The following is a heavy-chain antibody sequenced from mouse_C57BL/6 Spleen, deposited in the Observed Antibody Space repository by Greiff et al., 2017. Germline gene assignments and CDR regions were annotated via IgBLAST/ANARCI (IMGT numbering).Heavy chain of an antibody. CDR2: IWSGGST. J-gene: IGHJ2*01. D-gene: IGHD2-4*01. CDR3: ARNLELRGYYFDY. V-gene: IGHV2-2*01. CDR1: GFSLTSYG. Sequence: VKVVESGPGLVQPSQSLSITCTVSGFSLTSYGVHWVRQSPGKGLEWLGVIWSGGSTDYNAAFISRLSISKDNSKSQVFFKMNSLQADDTAIYYCARNLELRGYYFDYWGQGTTLTVSS.